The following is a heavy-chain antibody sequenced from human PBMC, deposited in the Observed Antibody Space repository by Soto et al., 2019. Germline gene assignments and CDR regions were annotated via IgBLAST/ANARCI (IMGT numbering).Heavy chain of an antibody. Sequence: QVQLQQWGAGLLKPSETLSLTCAVYGGSFSGYYWGWIRQPPGKGLEWIGEINHSGSTNYNPSLKSRVTISVDTSKNQFSLKLSSVTAADTAVYYCARVLIAAPDYWGQGTLVTVSS. CDR3: ARVLIAAPDY. D-gene: IGHD6-13*01. CDR1: GGSFSGYY. J-gene: IGHJ4*02. V-gene: IGHV4-34*01. CDR2: INHSGST.